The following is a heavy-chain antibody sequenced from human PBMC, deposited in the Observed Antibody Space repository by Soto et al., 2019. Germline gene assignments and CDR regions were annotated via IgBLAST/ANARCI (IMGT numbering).Heavy chain of an antibody. CDR3: ARVRHITMVRSPFDP. CDR2: ISYDGSNK. V-gene: IGHV3-30-3*01. D-gene: IGHD3-10*01. CDR1: GFTFSSYA. Sequence: GGSLRLSCAASGFTFSSYAMHWVRQAPGKGLEWVAVISYDGSNKYYADSVKGRFTISRDNSKNTLYLQMNSLRAEDTAVYYCARVRHITMVRSPFDPWGQGTLVTVYS. J-gene: IGHJ5*02.